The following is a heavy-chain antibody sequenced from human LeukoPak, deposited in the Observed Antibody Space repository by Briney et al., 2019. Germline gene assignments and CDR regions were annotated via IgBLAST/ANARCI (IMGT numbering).Heavy chain of an antibody. CDR1: GGSISSYY. CDR3: ARMSYYYDSSGYYDYYYYYYMGV. J-gene: IGHJ6*03. D-gene: IGHD3-22*01. Sequence: SETLSLTCTVSGGSISSYYWSWIRQPPGKGLEWIGYIYYSGSTNYNPSLKSRVTISVDTSKNQFSLKLSSVTAADTAVYYCARMSYYYDSSGYYDYYYYYYMGVWGKGPRSPSP. V-gene: IGHV4-59*01. CDR2: IYYSGST.